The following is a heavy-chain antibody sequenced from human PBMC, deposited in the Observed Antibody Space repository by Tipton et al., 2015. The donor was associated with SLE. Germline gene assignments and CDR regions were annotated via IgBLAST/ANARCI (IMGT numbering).Heavy chain of an antibody. J-gene: IGHJ1*01. CDR1: GFTFGSSD. V-gene: IGHV3-7*01. CDR3: ARLTEAVTLFVY. CDR2: INPVGGAT. D-gene: IGHD2-15*01. Sequence: SLRLSCAASGFTFGSSDMSWVRQAPGKGLEWVASINPVGGATQYVDSVKGRFTVSRDNAENSLSLQMNSLRSDDTAVYYCARLTEAVTLFVYWGPGTLVTVSS.